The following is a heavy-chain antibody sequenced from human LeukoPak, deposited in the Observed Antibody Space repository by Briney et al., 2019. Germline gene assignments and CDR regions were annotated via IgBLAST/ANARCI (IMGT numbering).Heavy chain of an antibody. Sequence: GGSLRLSCAASGFTFASYAMTWVRQAPGKGLEWFSAISGSGGSTYYADSVKGRFTISRDNYKNTLYLQMNGLRAEDTAVYYCARDSGIYDSSGYYGLSYYGMDVWGQGTTVTVSS. CDR2: ISGSGGST. D-gene: IGHD3-22*01. CDR1: GFTFASYA. CDR3: ARDSGIYDSSGYYGLSYYGMDV. V-gene: IGHV3-23*01. J-gene: IGHJ6*02.